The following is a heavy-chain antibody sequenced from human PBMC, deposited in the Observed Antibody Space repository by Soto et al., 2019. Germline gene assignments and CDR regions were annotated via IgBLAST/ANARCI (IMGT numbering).Heavy chain of an antibody. Sequence: QVQVVESGGGVVQPGRSLRLSCAASGFTFSNSGMHWVRQAPGKGLEWVAVISYDGTNKHYADSVKGRFTISRDNSKNALYLQMNSLRPEDTAVYYCAKDTMAAPVYWGQGTLVTVSS. J-gene: IGHJ4*02. CDR2: ISYDGTNK. V-gene: IGHV3-30*18. CDR1: GFTFSNSG. D-gene: IGHD6-6*01. CDR3: AKDTMAAPVY.